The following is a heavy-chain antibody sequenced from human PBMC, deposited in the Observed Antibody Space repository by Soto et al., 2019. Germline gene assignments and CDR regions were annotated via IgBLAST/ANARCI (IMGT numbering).Heavy chain of an antibody. J-gene: IGHJ1*01. D-gene: IGHD2-15*01. V-gene: IGHV3-48*01. Sequence: GGSLRLSCAAXXFTXXSYSXSWVXXXXXXXXEWVSYISSSSSTIYYADSVKGRFTISRDNAKNSLYLQMNSLRAEDTAVYYCARDYCSGGSCYDAEYFQHWGQGTLVTVX. CDR1: XFTXXSYS. CDR2: ISSSSSTI. CDR3: ARDYCSGGSCYDAEYFQH.